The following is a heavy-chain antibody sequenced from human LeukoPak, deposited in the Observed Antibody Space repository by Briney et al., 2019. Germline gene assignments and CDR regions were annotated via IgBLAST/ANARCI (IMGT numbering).Heavy chain of an antibody. D-gene: IGHD3-10*01. Sequence: GGSLRLSCEASGFIFSNYEMNWVRQAPGKGLEWLSYSSSSGSTIYYADSVKGRFTVSRDNAKNSVYLQMNSLRGEDTAVYYCARERSYGSGSPNDAFDIWDQGTMVTVSS. J-gene: IGHJ3*02. CDR2: SSSSGSTI. CDR3: ARERSYGSGSPNDAFDI. V-gene: IGHV3-48*03. CDR1: GFIFSNYE.